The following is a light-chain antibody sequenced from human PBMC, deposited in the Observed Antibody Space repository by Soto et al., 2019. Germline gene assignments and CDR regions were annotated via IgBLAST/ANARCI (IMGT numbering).Light chain of an antibody. CDR3: QQRSNWPLT. J-gene: IGKJ4*01. CDR1: QSVSSY. Sequence: EVVLTQSPATLSLSPGERATLSCRASQSVSSYLAWYQQKLGQAPRLLIYDASNRATGIPARFSGSGSGTDFTLTISSLEPEDCAVYYCQQRSNWPLTFGGGTKVEIK. CDR2: DAS. V-gene: IGKV3-11*01.